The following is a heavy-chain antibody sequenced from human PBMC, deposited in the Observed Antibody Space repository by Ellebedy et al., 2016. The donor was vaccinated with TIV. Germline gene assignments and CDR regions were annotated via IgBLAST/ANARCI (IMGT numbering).Heavy chain of an antibody. CDR2: INHSGST. J-gene: IGHJ6*02. CDR1: GGSFSGYY. V-gene: IGHV4-34*01. Sequence: MPGGSLRLSCAVYGGSFSGYYWSWIRQPPGKGLEWIGEINHSGSTNYNPSLKSRVTISVDTSKNQFSLKLSSVTAADTAVYYCARRIYYYGMDVWGQGTTVTVSS. CDR3: ARRIYYYGMDV.